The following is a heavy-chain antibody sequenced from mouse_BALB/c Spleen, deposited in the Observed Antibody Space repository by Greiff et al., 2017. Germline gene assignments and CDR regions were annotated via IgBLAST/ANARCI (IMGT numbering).Heavy chain of an antibody. CDR3: ASDSAWFAY. CDR1: GFTFSDYY. CDR2: ISDGGSYT. Sequence: EVNVVESGGGLVKPGGSLKLSCAASGFTFSDYYMYWVRQTPEKRLEWVATISDGGSYTYYPDSVKGRFTISRDNAKNNLYLQMSSLKSEDTAMYYCASDSAWFAYWGQGTLVTVSA. J-gene: IGHJ3*01. V-gene: IGHV5-4*02.